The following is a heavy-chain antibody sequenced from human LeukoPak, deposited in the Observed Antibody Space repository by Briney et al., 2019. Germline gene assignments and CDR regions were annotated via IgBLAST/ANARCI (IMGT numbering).Heavy chain of an antibody. Sequence: PGGSLRLSCAASGFTFSSYGMSWVRQAPGKGLEWVSSISGSGNKYYADSVKGRFTVSRDNSKNPLYLQVNSLRAEDTAVFYCAKGGISSAAGLDYWGQGTLVTVSS. J-gene: IGHJ4*02. CDR1: GFTFSSYG. CDR3: AKGGISSAAGLDY. CDR2: ISGSGNK. D-gene: IGHD2-2*01. V-gene: IGHV3-23*01.